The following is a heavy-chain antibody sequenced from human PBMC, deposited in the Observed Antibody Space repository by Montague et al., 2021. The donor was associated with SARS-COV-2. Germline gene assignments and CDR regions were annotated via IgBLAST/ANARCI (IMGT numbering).Heavy chain of an antibody. V-gene: IGHV3-11*01. Sequence: SLRLSCAASGFTFSDYYMSWIRQAPGKGLEWVSYISRSRSTIYYADSVKGRFTLSRDNAKNSLYLQMNSLRAEDTAVYYCSRDTRYYYDSSGYFDYWGQGTLVTVSS. CDR3: SRDTRYYYDSSGYFDY. D-gene: IGHD3-22*01. J-gene: IGHJ4*02. CDR2: ISRSRSTI. CDR1: GFTFSDYY.